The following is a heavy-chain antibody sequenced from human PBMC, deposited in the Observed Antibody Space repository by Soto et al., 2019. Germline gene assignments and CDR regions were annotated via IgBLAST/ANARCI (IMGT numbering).Heavy chain of an antibody. CDR2: INHSGST. CDR3: ARDKITGLFDY. D-gene: IGHD2-8*02. V-gene: IGHV4-34*01. Sequence: QVQLQQWGAGLLKPSETLSLTCAVYGGSFSGYYWTWIRQPPGTGLEWIGEINHSGSTNYNPSLKSXVTISVDTSKHQFSLKLTSVTAADTAVYYCARDKITGLFDYWGQGTLVTVSS. CDR1: GGSFSGYY. J-gene: IGHJ4*02.